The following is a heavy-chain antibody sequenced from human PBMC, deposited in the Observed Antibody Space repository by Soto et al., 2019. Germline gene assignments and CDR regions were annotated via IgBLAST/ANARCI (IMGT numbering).Heavy chain of an antibody. CDR1: GGSISSGGYS. D-gene: IGHD2-15*01. J-gene: IGHJ6*02. Sequence: QLQLQESGSVLVKPSQTLSLTCAVSGGSISSGGYSWSWIRQPPGKGLEWIGYIYHSGSTYYNPSLKSRVTISVDRSKNQFSLKLSSVTAADTAVYYCARKGGTRTAYYYYGMDVWGQGTTVTVSS. V-gene: IGHV4-30-2*01. CDR3: ARKGGTRTAYYYYGMDV. CDR2: IYHSGST.